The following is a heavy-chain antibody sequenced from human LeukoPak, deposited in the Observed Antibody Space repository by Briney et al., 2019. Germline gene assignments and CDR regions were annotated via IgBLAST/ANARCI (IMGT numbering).Heavy chain of an antibody. D-gene: IGHD3-22*01. CDR1: GGSISSYY. CDR3: ARESRSGYYC. Sequence: SETLSLTCTVSGGSISSYYWSWIRQPPGKGLEWIGYIYYSGSTNYNPSLKSRVTISVDTSKNQFSLKLSSVTAADTAVYYCARESRSGYYCWGQGTLSPSPQ. V-gene: IGHV4-59*01. J-gene: IGHJ4*02. CDR2: IYYSGST.